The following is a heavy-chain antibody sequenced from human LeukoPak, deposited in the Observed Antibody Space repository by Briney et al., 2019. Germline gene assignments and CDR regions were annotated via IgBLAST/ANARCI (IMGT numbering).Heavy chain of an antibody. D-gene: IGHD3-10*01. CDR1: GGSISSYY. CDR2: IYYSGST. J-gene: IGHJ5*02. Sequence: TSETLSLTCTVSGGSISSYYWSWSRQPPGKGLEWIGYIYYSGSTNYNTSVKRGVTISVDTSKKQFTLKWSSVTAADTAVYYCASASYGSGSYYRRGFDPWGQGTLLTVSS. CDR3: ASASYGSGSYYRRGFDP. V-gene: IGHV4-59*08.